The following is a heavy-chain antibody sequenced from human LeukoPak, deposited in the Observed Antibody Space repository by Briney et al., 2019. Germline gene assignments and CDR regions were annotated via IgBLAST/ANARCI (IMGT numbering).Heavy chain of an antibody. V-gene: IGHV3-23*01. CDR2: ISGSGGST. CDR1: GFTFSSYA. CDR3: AKTVWYDSSGYYPSYYFDY. Sequence: GGSLRLSCAASGFTFSSYAMSWVRQAPGKGLEWVSAISGSGGSTYYADSVKGRFTISRDNSKNMLYLQLNSLRAEDTAVYYCAKTVWYDSSGYYPSYYFDYWGQGTLVTVSS. J-gene: IGHJ4*02. D-gene: IGHD3-22*01.